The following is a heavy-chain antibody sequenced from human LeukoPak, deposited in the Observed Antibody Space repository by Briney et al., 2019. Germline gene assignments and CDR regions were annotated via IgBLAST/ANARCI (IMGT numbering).Heavy chain of an antibody. CDR2: IWYDGSNK. V-gene: IGHV3-33*01. Sequence: GRSLRLSCAASGFTFSSYGMHWVRQAPGKGLEWVAVIWYDGSNKYYADSVKGRFTISRDNSKNTPYLQMNSLRAEDTAVYYCASPYGDNPAAYYFDYWGQGTLVTVSS. J-gene: IGHJ4*02. CDR1: GFTFSSYG. D-gene: IGHD4-23*01. CDR3: ASPYGDNPAAYYFDY.